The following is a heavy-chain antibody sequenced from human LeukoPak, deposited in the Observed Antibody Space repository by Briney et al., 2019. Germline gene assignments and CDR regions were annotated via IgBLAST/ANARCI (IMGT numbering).Heavy chain of an antibody. CDR1: GGSISSYY. CDR2: IYYSGST. D-gene: IGHD3-22*01. CDR3: ARGRYYYDSSGYYHYFDY. V-gene: IGHV4-59*01. J-gene: IGHJ4*02. Sequence: SETLSLTCTVSGGSISSYYWSWIRQPPGKGLEWIGYIYYSGSTNYNPSLKSRVTISVDTSKNQFSLKLSSVTAADTAVYYCARGRYYYDSSGYYHYFDYWGQGTLVTVSS.